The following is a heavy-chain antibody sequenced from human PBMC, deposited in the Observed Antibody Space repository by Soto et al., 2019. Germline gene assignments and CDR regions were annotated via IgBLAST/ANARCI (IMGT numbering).Heavy chain of an antibody. CDR3: ARDRGYNGLDV. CDR1: GYTFTTYS. V-gene: IGHV1-3*01. Sequence: QVQLVQSGAEVKKPGASVKVSCKASGYTFTTYSLHWVHQAPGQRLEWMGWISAADGHTKYSQQFQGRVTIMRDTSASTTHVELSRLRSEDTAVYYCARDRGYNGLDVWGQGTAVTVSS. D-gene: IGHD3-10*01. J-gene: IGHJ6*02. CDR2: ISAADGHT.